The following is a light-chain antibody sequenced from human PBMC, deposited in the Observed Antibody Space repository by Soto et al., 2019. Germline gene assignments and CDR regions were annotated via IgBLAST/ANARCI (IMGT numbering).Light chain of an antibody. CDR3: QQYTNYPWT. V-gene: IGKV1-5*03. Sequence: DIQMTQSPSTLSASVGDRVTITCRASQSIRYWLAWFQHKPGKAPRLLIYEASRLESGVPSRISGSGSGTEFTLTISSLQPDDFATYYCQQYTNYPWTFGQGTKVDIK. CDR1: QSIRYW. CDR2: EAS. J-gene: IGKJ1*01.